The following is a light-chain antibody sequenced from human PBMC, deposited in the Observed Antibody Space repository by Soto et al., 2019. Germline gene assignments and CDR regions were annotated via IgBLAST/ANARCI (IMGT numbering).Light chain of an antibody. CDR3: SSYTSSSTVV. Sequence: ALTQPASVSGSPGQSITISCTGTSSDVGRYNYVSWCQQHPGKAPKLIIYDVSNRPSGVSNRFSGSKSGNTASLTISGLQAEDEADYYCSSYTSSSTVVFGGGTQLTVL. CDR1: SSDVGRYNY. CDR2: DVS. V-gene: IGLV2-14*01. J-gene: IGLJ2*01.